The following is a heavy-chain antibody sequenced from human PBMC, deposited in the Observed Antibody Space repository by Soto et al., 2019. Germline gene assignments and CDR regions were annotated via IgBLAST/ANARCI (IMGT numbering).Heavy chain of an antibody. V-gene: IGHV1-69*01. Sequence: QVQLVQSGAEVKKPGSSVKLSCKASGGIFRNYIITWVRQAPGQGLEWMGGIIPIAGTANYAQKFQGRITITADDWTSTAYMELRSLRSEDTAMYYCAKDLATGCRPGYYYGMDVWGQGTTVTVSS. CDR2: IIPIAGTA. CDR1: GGIFRNYI. CDR3: AKDLATGCRPGYYYGMDV. J-gene: IGHJ6*02. D-gene: IGHD5-12*01.